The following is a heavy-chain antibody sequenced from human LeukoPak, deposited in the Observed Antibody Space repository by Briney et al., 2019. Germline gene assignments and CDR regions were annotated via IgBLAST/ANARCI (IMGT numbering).Heavy chain of an antibody. D-gene: IGHD6-13*01. CDR2: IYRGGTI. CDR3: ARNWLEAAKTYSYWFGP. V-gene: IGHV4-4*09. CDR1: GGSISDYY. J-gene: IGHJ5*02. Sequence: AETLSLTCSVSGGSISDYYWSWIRQPPGKGLEWIGYIYRGGTINYNPSFKSRFTMSLNTSKNQTSLMLNSVTAEDTAIYYCARNWLEAAKTYSYWFGPWGQGNLVTVSS.